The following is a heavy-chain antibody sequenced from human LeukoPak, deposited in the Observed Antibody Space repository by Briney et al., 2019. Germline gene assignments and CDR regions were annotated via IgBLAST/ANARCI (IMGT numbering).Heavy chain of an antibody. Sequence: SETLSLTCTVSGGSISTSCWSWIRQPPGKGLEWIGYIYHNGNTNYNPSLKGRITISEDTSENQFSLKLNSVTAADTAVYYCARLLAYKSTWFDYWGQGILVTVSS. V-gene: IGHV4-59*01. D-gene: IGHD2/OR15-2a*01. J-gene: IGHJ4*02. CDR3: ARLLAYKSTWFDY. CDR2: IYHNGNT. CDR1: GGSISTSC.